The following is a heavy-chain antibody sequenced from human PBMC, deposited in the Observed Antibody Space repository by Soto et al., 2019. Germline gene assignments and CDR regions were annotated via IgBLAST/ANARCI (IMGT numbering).Heavy chain of an antibody. Sequence: QVQLVQSGAEVKKPGASVKVSCKASGYTFTSYGISWVRQAPGQGLEWMGWISAYNGNTNYAQKLQGRVTMTPDTSTSTADTELRSLRSDDTAVYYCARDRGGSGSYDYWGQGTLVTVSS. D-gene: IGHD3-10*01. V-gene: IGHV1-18*01. CDR3: ARDRGGSGSYDY. CDR2: ISAYNGNT. J-gene: IGHJ4*02. CDR1: GYTFTSYG.